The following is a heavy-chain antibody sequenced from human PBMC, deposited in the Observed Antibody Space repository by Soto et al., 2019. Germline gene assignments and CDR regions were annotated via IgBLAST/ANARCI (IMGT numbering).Heavy chain of an antibody. V-gene: IGHV1-69*13. CDR2: IIPIFGTA. J-gene: IGHJ6*02. CDR3: ARPLNYDFWSGYYTEERRNYYYYGMDV. CDR1: GGTFSSYA. Sequence: GASVKVSCKASGGTFSSYAISWVRQAPGQGLEWMGGIIPIFGTANYAQKFQGRVTITADESTSTAYMELSSLRSEDTAVYYCARPLNYDFWSGYYTEERRNYYYYGMDVWGQGTTVTVSS. D-gene: IGHD3-3*01.